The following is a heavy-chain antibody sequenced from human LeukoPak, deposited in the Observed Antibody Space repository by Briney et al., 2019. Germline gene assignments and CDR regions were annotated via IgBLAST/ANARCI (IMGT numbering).Heavy chain of an antibody. D-gene: IGHD3-10*01. CDR3: ARGTTMVREYYYYYYMDV. J-gene: IGHJ6*03. CDR1: GVSLSTYS. V-gene: IGHV4-59*12. Sequence: SETLSLTCSVSGVSLSTYSWTWVRQPPGKGLEWIGYASDSGTTNYNPSLKSRVTMSVDTSKNQFSLKLSSVTAADTAVYYCARGTTMVREYYYYYYMDVWGKGTTVTISS. CDR2: ASDSGTT.